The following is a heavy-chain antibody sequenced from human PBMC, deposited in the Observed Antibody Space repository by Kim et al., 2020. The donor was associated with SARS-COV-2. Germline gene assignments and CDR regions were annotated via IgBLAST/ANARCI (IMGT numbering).Heavy chain of an antibody. D-gene: IGHD6-6*01. V-gene: IGHV4-34*01. CDR3: ARGDSSSSVWYFDL. Sequence: NPSLKSRVTISVDTSKNQFSLKLGSVTAADTAVYYCARGDSSSSVWYFDLWGRGTLVTVSS. J-gene: IGHJ2*01.